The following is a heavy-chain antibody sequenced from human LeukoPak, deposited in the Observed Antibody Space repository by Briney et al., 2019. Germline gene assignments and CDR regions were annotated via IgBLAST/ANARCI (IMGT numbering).Heavy chain of an antibody. CDR3: ARDRSDGSGYYGYYFDY. D-gene: IGHD3-22*01. CDR1: GGSISSSSYY. V-gene: IGHV4-39*07. J-gene: IGHJ4*02. Sequence: SETLSLTCTVSGGSISSSSYYWGWIRRPPGKGLEWIGNIYYSGSTDYNPSLRSRVTISVDTSKNQFSLRLSSVTAADTAVYYCARDRSDGSGYYGYYFDYWGQGTLVSVSS. CDR2: IYYSGST.